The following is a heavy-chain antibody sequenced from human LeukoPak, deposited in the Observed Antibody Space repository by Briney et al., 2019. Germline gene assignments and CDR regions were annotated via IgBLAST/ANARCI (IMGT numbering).Heavy chain of an antibody. J-gene: IGHJ4*02. CDR1: GGSISSGSYY. CDR3: ARHPTRDGSASDY. Sequence: SETLSLTCTVSGGSISSGSYYWGWIRQPPGKGMEWIASMYYSGTTFYSPSLKSRVTISVDTSKNQLSLKLGSVTAADTAVYYCARHPTRDGSASDYWGQGTLVTVSS. CDR2: MYYSGTT. V-gene: IGHV4-39*01.